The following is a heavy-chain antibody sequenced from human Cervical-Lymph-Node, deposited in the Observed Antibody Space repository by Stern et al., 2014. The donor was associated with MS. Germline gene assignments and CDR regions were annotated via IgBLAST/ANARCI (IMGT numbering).Heavy chain of an antibody. Sequence: QLVQSGGGVVQPGGSQRLSCTASGFTFEDYAMEWVRQVPGKGLEWVAMIWYDGSQKYYGDSVRGRFSVSRDNSRNTLYLQMKSLSLEDTAVYYCARKIPDYYYYAMDVWGQGTTVTVSS. J-gene: IGHJ6*02. CDR3: ARKIPDYYYYAMDV. V-gene: IGHV3-33*01. D-gene: IGHD2-2*02. CDR2: IWYDGSQK. CDR1: GFTFEDYA.